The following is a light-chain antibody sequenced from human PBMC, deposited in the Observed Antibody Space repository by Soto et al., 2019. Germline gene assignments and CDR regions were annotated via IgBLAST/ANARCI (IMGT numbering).Light chain of an antibody. J-gene: IGKJ1*01. V-gene: IGKV3-20*01. CDR2: GAS. CDR1: QSVISNF. Sequence: EIVLTQSPGTLSLSPGARATLSCRASQSVISNFLAWYQQKPGQAPRLLIYGASKRATGIPDRFSGSGSGTEFTLTIDRLEAEDFAVYTCQQYGDSPHTFGHGTKV. CDR3: QQYGDSPHT.